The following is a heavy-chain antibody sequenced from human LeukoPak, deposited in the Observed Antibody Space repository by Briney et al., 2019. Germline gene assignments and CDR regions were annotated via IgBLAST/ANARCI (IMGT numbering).Heavy chain of an antibody. Sequence: SETLSLTCTVSGGSISSSSYYWGWIRQPPGKGLEWIGSIYYSGSTYYNPSLKSRVTISVDTSKNQFSLKLSSVTAADTAVYYCARLPREQQYWDYSYYYMDVWGKGTTVTVSS. D-gene: IGHD6-13*01. CDR2: IYYSGST. CDR1: GGSISSSSYY. J-gene: IGHJ6*03. CDR3: ARLPREQQYWDYSYYYMDV. V-gene: IGHV4-39*01.